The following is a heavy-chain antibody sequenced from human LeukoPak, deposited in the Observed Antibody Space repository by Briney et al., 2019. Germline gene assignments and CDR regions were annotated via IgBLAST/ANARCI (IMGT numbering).Heavy chain of an antibody. V-gene: IGHV3-33*01. CDR1: GFTFNRYG. Sequence: PGGSLRLSCGACGFTFNRYGIHWVRQAPGKGLEWVAVIWYDRSNQYYADSVKGRFTISRDNSKNTLYLQMNSLRAEDTAVYYCARNLPPYGMDVWGQGTTVTVSS. J-gene: IGHJ6*02. CDR3: ARNLPPYGMDV. CDR2: IWYDRSNQ.